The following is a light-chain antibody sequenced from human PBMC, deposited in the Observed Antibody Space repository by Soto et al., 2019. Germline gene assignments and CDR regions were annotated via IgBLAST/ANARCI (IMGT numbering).Light chain of an antibody. CDR3: QQYNTHSGT. CDR1: QSISSW. CDR2: DAS. V-gene: IGKV1-5*01. Sequence: DIQMTQSPSALSASLGDRATITCGASQSISSWFAWYQQKPGKAPKLLIYDASTLQSGVPARFRGSGSGTEFILTISSLQPDDVATYYCQQYNTHSGTFGQGTKVDIK. J-gene: IGKJ1*01.